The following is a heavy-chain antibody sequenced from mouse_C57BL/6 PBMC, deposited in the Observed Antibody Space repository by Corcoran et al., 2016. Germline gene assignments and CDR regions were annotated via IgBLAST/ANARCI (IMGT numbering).Heavy chain of an antibody. Sequence: EVQLQQSGPVLVKPGASVKMSCKASGYTFTDYYMNWVKQSHGQGLEWIGVINPYNGGTSYNQKFKGKATLTVDKSSSTAYMELNSMTSEDSAVYYCSRKAPYDWMYFDYWGQGTTLTVSS. D-gene: IGHD2-12*01. CDR2: INPYNGGT. V-gene: IGHV1-19*01. J-gene: IGHJ2*01. CDR1: GYTFTDYY. CDR3: SRKAPYDWMYFDY.